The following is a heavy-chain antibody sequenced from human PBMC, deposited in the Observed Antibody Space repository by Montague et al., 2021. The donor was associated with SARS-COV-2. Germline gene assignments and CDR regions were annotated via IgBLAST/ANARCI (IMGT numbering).Heavy chain of an antibody. Sequence: FLRLSCAASGFTFSNIWMSWVRQAPGKGLEWVANIKPDESEKNYVDSVKGRFSISRDNAKNSLYLQMDNLGAEDTAIYYCAKNGGAHGLDVWGQGTSVSVSS. J-gene: IGHJ6*02. CDR1: GFTFSNIW. CDR2: IKPDESEK. CDR3: AKNGGAHGLDV. V-gene: IGHV3-7*01. D-gene: IGHD4-23*01.